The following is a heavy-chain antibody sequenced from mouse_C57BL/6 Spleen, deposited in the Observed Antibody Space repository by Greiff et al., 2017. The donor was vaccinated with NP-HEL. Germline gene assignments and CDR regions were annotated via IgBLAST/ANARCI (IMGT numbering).Heavy chain of an antibody. D-gene: IGHD1-1*01. CDR1: GYTFTSYW. CDR3: ARRYYYGSSLFFDY. J-gene: IGHJ2*01. Sequence: QVQLQQSGAELVMPGASVKLSCKASGYTFTSYWMHWVKQRPGQGLEWIGEIDPSDSYTNYNQKFKGKSTLTVDKSSSTAYMQLSSLTSEDSAVYYCARRYYYGSSLFFDYWGQGTTLTVSS. CDR2: IDPSDSYT. V-gene: IGHV1-69*01.